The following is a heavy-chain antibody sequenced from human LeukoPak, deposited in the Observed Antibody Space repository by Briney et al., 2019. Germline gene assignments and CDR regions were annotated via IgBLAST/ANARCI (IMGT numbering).Heavy chain of an antibody. CDR3: ATEGVGVSSSLYRQQFYMDD. Sequence: ASVRVSCKASGYTFTSFDINWVRQAPGQGREWMGYLSPKSGDIAYAPKFLGRVIMTRNTSISTAYMELSSLTSEDTAVYYCATEGVGVSSSLYRQQFYMDDWGIGTTVTVSS. J-gene: IGHJ6*03. CDR2: LSPKSGDI. CDR1: GYTFTSFD. V-gene: IGHV1-8*01. D-gene: IGHD6-6*01.